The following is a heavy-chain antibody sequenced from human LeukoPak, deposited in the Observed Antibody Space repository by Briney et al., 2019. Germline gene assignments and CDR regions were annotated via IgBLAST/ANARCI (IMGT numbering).Heavy chain of an antibody. Sequence: GGSLRLSCAASGFTVSTNYISWVRQAPGKGLEWVSVIYSAGSTYYADSVKGRFTISRDNPQKTAHLQMNSLRADDTAVYYCAREGGSGSYGYDYWGQGTLVTVSS. V-gene: IGHV3-66*02. J-gene: IGHJ4*02. CDR2: IYSAGST. D-gene: IGHD3-10*01. CDR3: AREGGSGSYGYDY. CDR1: GFTVSTNY.